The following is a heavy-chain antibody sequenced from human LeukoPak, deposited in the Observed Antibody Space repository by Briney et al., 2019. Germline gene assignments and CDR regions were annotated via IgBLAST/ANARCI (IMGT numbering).Heavy chain of an antibody. J-gene: IGHJ6*02. CDR1: GYTFTSYG. CDR2: MNPNSGNT. Sequence: ASVKVSCKASGYTFTSYGISWVRQATGQGLEWMGWMNPNSGNTGYAQKFQGRVTMTRNTSISTAYMELSSLRSEDTAVYYCARELRYFDWLLMNYYYGMDVWGQGTTVTVSS. V-gene: IGHV1-8*02. D-gene: IGHD3-9*01. CDR3: ARELRYFDWLLMNYYYGMDV.